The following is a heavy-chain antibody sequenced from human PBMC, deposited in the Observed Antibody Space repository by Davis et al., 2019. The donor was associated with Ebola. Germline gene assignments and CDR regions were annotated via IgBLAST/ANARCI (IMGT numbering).Heavy chain of an antibody. CDR1: GGSISSYY. D-gene: IGHD6-19*01. CDR2: IYYSGST. CDR3: ARQYSSGWYYFDY. J-gene: IGHJ4*02. V-gene: IGHV4-59*08. Sequence: MPSETLSLTCTVSGGSISSYYWSWIRQPPGKGLEWIGYIYYSGSTNYNPSLKSRATISVDTSKNQFSLKLSSVTAADTAVYYCARQYSSGWYYFDYWGQGTLVTVSS.